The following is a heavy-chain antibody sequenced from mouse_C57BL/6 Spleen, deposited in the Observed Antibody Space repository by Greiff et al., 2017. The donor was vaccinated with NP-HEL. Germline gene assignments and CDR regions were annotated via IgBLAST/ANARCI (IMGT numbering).Heavy chain of an antibody. D-gene: IGHD1-1*01. CDR2: IHPNSGST. Sequence: VQLQQPGAELVKPGASVKLSCKASGYTFTSYWMHWVKQRPGQGLEWIGMIHPNSGSTNYNEKFKSKATLTVDKSSSPAYMQLSSLTSEDSAVYYCARGTTVVATPFAYWGQGTLVTVSA. J-gene: IGHJ3*01. V-gene: IGHV1-64*01. CDR1: GYTFTSYW. CDR3: ARGTTVVATPFAY.